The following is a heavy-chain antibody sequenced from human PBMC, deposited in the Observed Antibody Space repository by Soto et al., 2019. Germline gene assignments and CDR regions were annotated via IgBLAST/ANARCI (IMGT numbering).Heavy chain of an antibody. CDR3: ARTAPMDAGDKYYYDF. D-gene: IGHD3-16*01. Sequence: SVKVSCKASGGTFSTFGISWVRQAPGQGLEWMGGIIPFFGTAKYSQKFEDRITITADESTNTVYMDLRSLTSEDTAIYYCARTAPMDAGDKYYYDFWGQGALVTV. J-gene: IGHJ4*02. CDR1: GGTFSTFG. V-gene: IGHV1-69*13. CDR2: IIPFFGTA.